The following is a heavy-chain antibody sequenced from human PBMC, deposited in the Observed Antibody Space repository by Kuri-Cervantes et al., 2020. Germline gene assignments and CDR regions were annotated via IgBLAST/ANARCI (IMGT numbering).Heavy chain of an antibody. Sequence: ASVKVSCKVSGYTLTELSMHWVRQAPGKGLEWMGGFNPEDGETIYAQKFQGRVTMTEDTSTDTAYMELSSLRSEDTAVYYCARDRRWNSGYDPMDFDYWGQGTLVTVSS. CDR2: FNPEDGET. CDR1: GYTLTELS. J-gene: IGHJ4*02. D-gene: IGHD5-12*01. V-gene: IGHV1-24*01. CDR3: ARDRRWNSGYDPMDFDY.